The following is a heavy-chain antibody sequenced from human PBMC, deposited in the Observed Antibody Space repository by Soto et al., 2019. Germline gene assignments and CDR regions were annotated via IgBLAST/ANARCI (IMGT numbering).Heavy chain of an antibody. CDR2: IIPIFGTA. CDR1: GGTFSSYA. Sequence: SVKVSCKASGGTFSSYAISWVRQAPGQGLEWMGGIIPIFGTANYAQKFQGRVTITADESTSTAYMELSSLRSEDTAVYYCARLHYNYYYYYGMDVWGQGTTVTVSS. V-gene: IGHV1-69*13. D-gene: IGHD2-2*02. J-gene: IGHJ6*02. CDR3: ARLHYNYYYYYGMDV.